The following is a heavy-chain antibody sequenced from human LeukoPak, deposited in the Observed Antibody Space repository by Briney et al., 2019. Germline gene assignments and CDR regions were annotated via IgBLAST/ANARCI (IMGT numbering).Heavy chain of an antibody. CDR2: IYSGGIT. D-gene: IGHD7-27*01. Sequence: GGSLRLSCAASGFTVSSTYMSWVRQAPGKGLEWVSVIYSGGITYYADSVRGRFTISRDNSKNTLYLQMNSLRAEDTAVYYCARAGDILLVSYFHFYGMDVWGQGTTVIVSS. J-gene: IGHJ6*02. CDR1: GFTVSSTY. CDR3: ARAGDILLVSYFHFYGMDV. V-gene: IGHV3-53*01.